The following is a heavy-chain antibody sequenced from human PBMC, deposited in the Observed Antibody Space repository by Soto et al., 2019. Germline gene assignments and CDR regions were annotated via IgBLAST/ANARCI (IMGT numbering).Heavy chain of an antibody. CDR3: ARRPGGSGFYYGMDV. CDR2: IYPGDSDT. Sequence: GESLKISCKGSGYSFTSYWIGWVRQMPGKGLEWMGIIYPGDSDTRYSPSFQGQVTISADESISTAYLQWSSLKASDTAMYYCARRPGGSGFYYGMDVWGQGTTVTVSS. V-gene: IGHV5-51*01. J-gene: IGHJ6*02. D-gene: IGHD3-22*01. CDR1: GYSFTSYW.